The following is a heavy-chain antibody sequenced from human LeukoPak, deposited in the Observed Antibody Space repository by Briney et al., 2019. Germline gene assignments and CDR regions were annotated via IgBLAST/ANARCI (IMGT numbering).Heavy chain of an antibody. Sequence: PGGSLRLSCAASGFTFSSYSMNWVRQAPGKGLKWVSSISSSSSYIYYADSVKGRFTISRDNAKNSLYLQMNSLRAEDTAVYYCARDPHTYDSSGYYLGTDYWGQGTLVTVSS. J-gene: IGHJ4*02. V-gene: IGHV3-21*01. CDR2: ISSSSSYI. CDR3: ARDPHTYDSSGYYLGTDY. D-gene: IGHD3-22*01. CDR1: GFTFSSYS.